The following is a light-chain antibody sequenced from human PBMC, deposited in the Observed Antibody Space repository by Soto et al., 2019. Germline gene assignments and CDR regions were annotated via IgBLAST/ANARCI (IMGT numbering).Light chain of an antibody. Sequence: AIRMTQSPSSFSASTGDSVTNTCRASQGIRSYLAWYQQKPGKAPKLLIYAASTLQSGVPSRFSGSGSGTDFTLTISCLQSEDFATYYCQQYYSYPLTFGGGTKVEIK. CDR1: QGIRSY. J-gene: IGKJ4*01. V-gene: IGKV1-8*01. CDR2: AAS. CDR3: QQYYSYPLT.